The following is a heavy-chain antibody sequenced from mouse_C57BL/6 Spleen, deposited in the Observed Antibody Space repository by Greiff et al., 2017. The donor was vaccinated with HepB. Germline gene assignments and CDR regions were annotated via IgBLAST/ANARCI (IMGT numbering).Heavy chain of an antibody. CDR2: IHPNSGST. V-gene: IGHV1-64*01. J-gene: IGHJ3*01. CDR3: AILRGSPWFAY. CDR1: GYTFTSYW. Sequence: QVQLQQSGAELVKPGASVKLSCKASGYTFTSYWMHWVKQRPGQGLEWIGMIHPNSGSTNYNEKFKSKATLTVDKSSSTAYMQLSSLTSEDSAVYYCAILRGSPWFAYWGQRTLVTVSA. D-gene: IGHD1-3*01.